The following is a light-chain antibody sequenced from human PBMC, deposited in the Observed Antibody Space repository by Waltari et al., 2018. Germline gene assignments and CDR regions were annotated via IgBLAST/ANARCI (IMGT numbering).Light chain of an antibody. V-gene: IGKV4-1*01. Sequence: DIVMTQSPDSLAVSLGERATINCKSSQSVLYSSNNKNYLAWYQQKPGRPPKLLIYWASTRESGVPDRFSGSGSGTDFTLTISSLQAEDVEVYYCQQYYSSPYTFGQGTKLEIK. CDR2: WAS. CDR3: QQYYSSPYT. J-gene: IGKJ2*01. CDR1: QSVLYSSNNKNY.